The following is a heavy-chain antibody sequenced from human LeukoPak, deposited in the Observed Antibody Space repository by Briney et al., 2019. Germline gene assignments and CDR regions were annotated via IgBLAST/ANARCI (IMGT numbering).Heavy chain of an antibody. J-gene: IGHJ4*02. CDR3: AKITIFGVVITSPFDY. CDR2: ISGSGDKT. Sequence: GGSLRLSCAASGFTFSTYAMSWVRQAPGKGLERVSAISGSGDKTYSADSVKGRFTISRDNSKNTLYLQMNSLRAEDTAVYYCAKITIFGVVITSPFDYWGQGTLVTVSS. V-gene: IGHV3-23*01. D-gene: IGHD3-3*01. CDR1: GFTFSTYA.